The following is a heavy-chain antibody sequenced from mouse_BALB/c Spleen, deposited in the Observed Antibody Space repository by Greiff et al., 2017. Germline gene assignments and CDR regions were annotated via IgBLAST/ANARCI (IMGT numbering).Heavy chain of an antibody. CDR2: ISSGGGST. CDR3: ARHYYRYDEAYAMDY. Sequence: EVMLVESGGGLVKPGGSLKLSCAASGFAFSSYDMSWVRQTPEKRLEWVAYISSGGGSTYYPDTVKGRFTISRDNAKNTLYLQMSSLKSEDTAMYYCARHYYRYDEAYAMDYWGQGTSVTVSS. CDR1: GFAFSSYD. V-gene: IGHV5-12-1*01. D-gene: IGHD2-14*01. J-gene: IGHJ4*01.